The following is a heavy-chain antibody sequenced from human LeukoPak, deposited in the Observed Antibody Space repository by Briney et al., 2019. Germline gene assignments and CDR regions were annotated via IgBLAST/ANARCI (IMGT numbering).Heavy chain of an antibody. D-gene: IGHD1-26*01. CDR1: GYTFTGYY. Sequence: ASVKVSCKASGYTFTGYYMHWVRQAPGQGLEWMGWISTYDGSTHYAQKLRDRFTMIRDTSTSTAYMELRSLRTDDTAVYYCARDQPRRGPGNHDYWGQGTLVTVSS. V-gene: IGHV1-18*04. CDR3: ARDQPRRGPGNHDY. CDR2: ISTYDGST. J-gene: IGHJ4*02.